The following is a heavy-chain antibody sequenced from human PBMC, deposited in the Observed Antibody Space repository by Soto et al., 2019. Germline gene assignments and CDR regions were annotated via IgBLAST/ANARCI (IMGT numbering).Heavy chain of an antibody. J-gene: IGHJ6*02. CDR1: GYTLTELS. Sequence: ASVKVSCKVSGYTLTELSMHCVRQAPGKGLEWMGGFDPEDGETIYAQKFQGRVTMTEDTSTDTAYMELSSLRSEDTAVYYCATTYSGSYPGYYGMDVWGQGTTVTVSS. CDR2: FDPEDGET. D-gene: IGHD1-26*01. V-gene: IGHV1-24*01. CDR3: ATTYSGSYPGYYGMDV.